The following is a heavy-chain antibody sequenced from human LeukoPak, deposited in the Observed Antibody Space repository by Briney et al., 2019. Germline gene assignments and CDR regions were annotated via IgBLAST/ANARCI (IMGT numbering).Heavy chain of an antibody. J-gene: IGHJ6*02. CDR2: ISAYNGNT. D-gene: IGHD5-24*01. Sequence: ASVKLSCKASGYTFTSYGISWVRQAPGQGLEWMSGISAYNGNTNYAQKLQRRVTMTTDTSTSTAYMELRSLRSDDTAGYYCARLFGLQYDYCMDVGGQGTTVTVYS. CDR1: GYTFTSYG. CDR3: ARLFGLQYDYCMDV. V-gene: IGHV1-18*01.